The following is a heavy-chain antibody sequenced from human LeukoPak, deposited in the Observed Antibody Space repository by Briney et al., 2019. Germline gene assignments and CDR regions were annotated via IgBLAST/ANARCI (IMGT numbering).Heavy chain of an antibody. CDR1: GGSISSSSYY. V-gene: IGHV4-39*07. D-gene: IGHD3-22*01. CDR2: IYYSGST. CDR3: ARDSGLAVVGTFDY. J-gene: IGHJ4*02. Sequence: PSETLSLTCTVSGGSISSSSYYWGWIRQPPGKGLEWIGSIYYSGSTYYNPSLKSRVTISVDTSKNQFSLKLSSVTAADTAVYYCARDSGLAVVGTFDYWGQGTLVTVSS.